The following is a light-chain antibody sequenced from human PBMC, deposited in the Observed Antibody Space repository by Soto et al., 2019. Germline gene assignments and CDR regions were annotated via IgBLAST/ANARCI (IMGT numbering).Light chain of an antibody. V-gene: IGKV2-28*01. J-gene: IGKJ1*01. CDR2: LGS. CDR1: QSLLHKNGYNY. CDR3: MQPLENFRT. Sequence: DMVMTQSPLSLPVPHGEPASISCRSSQSLLHKNGYNYVDWYMQKPGQSPQLLIYLGSNRASGVPDRFSGSGSDTYFTLEISRVEADDVGVYYCMQPLENFRTFGQGTKV.